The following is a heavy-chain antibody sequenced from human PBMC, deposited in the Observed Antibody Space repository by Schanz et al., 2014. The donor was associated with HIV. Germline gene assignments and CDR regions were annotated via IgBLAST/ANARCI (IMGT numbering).Heavy chain of an antibody. CDR3: ARSPDWAVTYAFDI. V-gene: IGHV3-9*01. CDR2: ISWNSGSK. CDR1: GGGIDDTA. Sequence: EVQLVESGGGWVQPGREGRSGCETTGGGIDDTAMHWVRQAPGKGLEWVSGISWNSGSKGYAESVKGRFTISRDNPKNTLYLQMNSLRAEDTAIYYCARSPDWAVTYAFDIWGQGTMVTVSS. D-gene: IGHD6-19*01. J-gene: IGHJ3*02.